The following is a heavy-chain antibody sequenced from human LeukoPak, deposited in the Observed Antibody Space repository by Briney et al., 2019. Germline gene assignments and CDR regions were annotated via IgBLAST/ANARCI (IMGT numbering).Heavy chain of an antibody. Sequence: GGSLRLSCAASGFTFSSYWMSWVRQAPGKGLEWVANIKQDGREKYYVDSVKGRFTISRDNAKNSLYLQMNSLRAEDTAVYYCARANRPGYCSSTSCYYYYYGMDVWGQGTTVTVSS. CDR3: ARANRPGYCSSTSCYYYYYGMDV. V-gene: IGHV3-7*01. D-gene: IGHD2-2*01. CDR2: IKQDGREK. J-gene: IGHJ6*02. CDR1: GFTFSSYW.